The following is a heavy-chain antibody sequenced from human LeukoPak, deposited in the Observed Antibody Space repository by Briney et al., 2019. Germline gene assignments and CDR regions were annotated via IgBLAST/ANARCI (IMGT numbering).Heavy chain of an antibody. CDR1: GFTFSSYS. Sequence: PGRSLRLSCAPSGFTFSSYSMSWVRQPPGKWLEWVSAIIGSGDSTYYSDSVKGRFTISRDNSKNPLYLQMNSLRAEDTAVYYCAKDQLLWFGKLLHGFDYWGQGTLVTVSS. D-gene: IGHD3-10*01. J-gene: IGHJ4*02. V-gene: IGHV3-23*01. CDR3: AKDQLLWFGKLLHGFDY. CDR2: IIGSGDST.